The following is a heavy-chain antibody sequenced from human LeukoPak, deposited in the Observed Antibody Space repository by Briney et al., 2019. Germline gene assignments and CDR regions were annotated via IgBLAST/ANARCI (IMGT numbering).Heavy chain of an antibody. CDR1: GYTFTSYG. CDR3: ARESVAGYVRVGTDY. V-gene: IGHV1-18*01. J-gene: IGHJ4*02. Sequence: GASAKVSCKASGYTFTSYGISWVRQAPGQGLEWMGWISAYNGNTNYAQKLQGRVTMTTDTSTSTAYMELRSLRSDDTAVYYCARESVAGYVRVGTDYWGQGTLVTVSS. D-gene: IGHD6-19*01. CDR2: ISAYNGNT.